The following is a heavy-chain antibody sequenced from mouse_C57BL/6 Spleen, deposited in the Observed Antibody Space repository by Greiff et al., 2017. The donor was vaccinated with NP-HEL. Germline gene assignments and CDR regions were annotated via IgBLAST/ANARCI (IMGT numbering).Heavy chain of an antibody. CDR1: GFTFSDYG. D-gene: IGHD2-1*01. J-gene: IGHJ4*01. V-gene: IGHV5-17*01. CDR3: AREERGGNYVNAMDY. CDR2: ISSGSSTI. Sequence: EVKLMESGGGLVKPGGSLKLSCAASGFTFSDYGMHWVRQAPEKGLEWVAYISSGSSTIYYADTVKGRFTISRDNAKNTLFLQMTSLRSEDTAMYYCAREERGGNYVNAMDYWGQGTSVTVSS.